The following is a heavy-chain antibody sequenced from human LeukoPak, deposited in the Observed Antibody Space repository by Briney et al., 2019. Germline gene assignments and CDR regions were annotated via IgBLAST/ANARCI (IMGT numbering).Heavy chain of an antibody. CDR3: ASGRDGYDFDY. CDR1: GGSFSGYY. J-gene: IGHJ4*02. D-gene: IGHD5-24*01. V-gene: IGHV4-34*01. Sequence: PSETLSLTCAVYGGSFSGYYWSWIRQPPGKGLEWIGEINHSGSTNYNPSLKSRVTVSVDTSKNQFSLKLSSVTAADTAVYYCASGRDGYDFDYWGQGTLVTVSS. CDR2: INHSGST.